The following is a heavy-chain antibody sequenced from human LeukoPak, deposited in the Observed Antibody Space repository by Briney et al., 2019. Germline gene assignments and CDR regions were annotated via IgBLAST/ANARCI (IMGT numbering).Heavy chain of an antibody. CDR1: GFTFSSYA. CDR3: AKEGTIVERHFDY. D-gene: IGHD1-1*01. V-gene: IGHV3-23*01. J-gene: IGHJ4*02. Sequence: GGSLRLSCAASGFTFSSYAMSWVRQAPGKGLEWVSAISGSGGSTYYADSVKGRFTISRDDSKNTLYLQTNSLRAEDTAVYYCAKEGTIVERHFDYWGQGTLVTVSS. CDR2: ISGSGGST.